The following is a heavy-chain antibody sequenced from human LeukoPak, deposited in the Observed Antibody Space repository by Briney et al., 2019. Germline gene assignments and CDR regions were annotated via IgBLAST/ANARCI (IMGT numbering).Heavy chain of an antibody. V-gene: IGHV3-30*04. J-gene: IGHJ4*02. CDR3: ARRGTGLDY. D-gene: IGHD3-16*01. CDR1: GFTFSSYA. CDR2: ISYDGTNI. Sequence: GGSLRLSCAASGFTFSSYAMHWVRQAPGKGLEWVAVISYDGTNIYYADSVKGRFTISRDNSKSTLSLQMNSLRPEDTAVYYCARRGTGLDYWGQGTLVTVSS.